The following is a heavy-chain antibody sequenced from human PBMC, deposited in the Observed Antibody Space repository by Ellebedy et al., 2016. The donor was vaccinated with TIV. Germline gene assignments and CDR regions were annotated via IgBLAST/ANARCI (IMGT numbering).Heavy chain of an antibody. CDR3: ARVSRITMIVVVIGVAFDI. CDR2: VNHSGST. Sequence: SETLSLTCAVYGGSFSGYYWSWVRQPPGKGLEWIGEVNHSGSTNYNPSLKSRATISLDTSTKQFSLKLSSVTAADTAVYYCARVSRITMIVVVIGVAFDIWGQGTMVTVSS. V-gene: IGHV4-34*01. D-gene: IGHD3-22*01. J-gene: IGHJ3*02. CDR1: GGSFSGYY.